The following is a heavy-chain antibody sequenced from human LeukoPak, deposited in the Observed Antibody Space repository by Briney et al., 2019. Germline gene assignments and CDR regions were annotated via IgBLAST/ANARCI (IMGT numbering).Heavy chain of an antibody. V-gene: IGHV4-39*07. D-gene: IGHD3-9*01. Sequence: PSETLSLTCTVSGGSISSSSYYWGWIRQPPGKGLEWIGSIYYSGSTYYNPSLKSRVTISVDTSKNQFSLKLSSVTAADTAVYYCARDRKDILTGYYSYYYYGMDVWGQGTTVTVSS. CDR2: IYYSGST. CDR1: GGSISSSSYY. J-gene: IGHJ6*02. CDR3: ARDRKDILTGYYSYYYYGMDV.